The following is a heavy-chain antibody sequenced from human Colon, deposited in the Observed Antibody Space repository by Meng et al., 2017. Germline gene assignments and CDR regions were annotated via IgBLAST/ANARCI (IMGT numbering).Heavy chain of an antibody. J-gene: IGHJ4*02. CDR2: IDHRGDP. V-gene: IGHV4-4*02. CDR1: GGSITTNSY. D-gene: IGHD4-23*01. Sequence: EYLLESGPGLVKPSGPLSLTCAVSGGSITTNSYWSWVRQSPEKGLEWIGQIDHRGDPYYNPSLKSRVTMSVDRSKSQVSLQLTSVTAADTAVYYCARHGGYYQDYWGQGTLVTVSS. CDR3: ARHGGYYQDY.